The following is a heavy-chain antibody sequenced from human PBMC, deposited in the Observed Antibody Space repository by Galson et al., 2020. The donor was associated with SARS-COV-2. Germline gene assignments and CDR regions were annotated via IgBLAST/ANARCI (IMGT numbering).Heavy chain of an antibody. D-gene: IGHD1-26*01. J-gene: IGHJ4*02. Sequence: SETLSLTCAVSGYSISSGYYWGWIRQPPGKGLEWIGSIYHSGSTYYNPSLKSRVTISVDTSKNQFSLNLSSVTAADTAVYYCASGSGSWGQGTLVTVSS. CDR3: ASGSGS. CDR2: IYHSGST. V-gene: IGHV4-38-2*01. CDR1: GYSISSGYY.